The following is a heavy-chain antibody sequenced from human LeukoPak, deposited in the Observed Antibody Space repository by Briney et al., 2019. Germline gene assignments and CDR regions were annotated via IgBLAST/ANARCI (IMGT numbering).Heavy chain of an antibody. CDR3: AATELPFDY. CDR1: EYTFIGYY. Sequence: VASVKVSCKTSEYTFIGYYMHWVRQAPGQGLEWMGRINPNSGGTNYAQKFQGRVTMTRDTSISTAYMELSRLRSDDTAVYYRAATELPFDYWGQGTLLTVSS. J-gene: IGHJ4*02. CDR2: INPNSGGT. D-gene: IGHD5-24*01. V-gene: IGHV1-2*06.